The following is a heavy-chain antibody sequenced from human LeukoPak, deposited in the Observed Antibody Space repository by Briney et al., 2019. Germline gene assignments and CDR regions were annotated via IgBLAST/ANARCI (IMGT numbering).Heavy chain of an antibody. V-gene: IGHV4-39*01. Sequence: SETLSLTCAVSGVSISGSYYYWGWIRQPPGKGPEWIGNIYYSGGTYYNASLQSRVTISIDTSKNQFSLRLNSVTAADTAMYFCVKSGGYGLIDYWGQGTPVTVSS. CDR1: GVSISGSYYY. CDR3: VKSGGYGLIDY. CDR2: IYYSGGT. D-gene: IGHD1-26*01. J-gene: IGHJ4*02.